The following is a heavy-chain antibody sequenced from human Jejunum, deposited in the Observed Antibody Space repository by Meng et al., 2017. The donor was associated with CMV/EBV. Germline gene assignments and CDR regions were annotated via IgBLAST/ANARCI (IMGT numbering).Heavy chain of an antibody. CDR3: AKGISANILSSKPYFDY. CDR1: GFTFSSYA. V-gene: IGHV3-23*01. Sequence: EVQVLESGGGLVQPGGSLRLSCAASGFTFSSYAMSWVRQAPGKGLEYVSGISAGGTTTDYADSVKGRFTISRDNSKNTLYLQMNSLRAEDTAIYYCAKGISANILSSKPYFDYWGQGTLVTVAS. J-gene: IGHJ4*02. D-gene: IGHD2/OR15-2a*01. CDR2: ISAGGTTT.